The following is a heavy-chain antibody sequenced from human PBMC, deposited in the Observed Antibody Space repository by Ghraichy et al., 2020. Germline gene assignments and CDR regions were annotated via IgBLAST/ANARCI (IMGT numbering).Heavy chain of an antibody. J-gene: IGHJ4*02. CDR3: AKERRFLEWLLYASFDY. Sequence: GGSLRLSCAASGFTFSSYAMSWVRQAPGKGLEWVSAISGSGGSTYYADSVKGRFTISRDNSKNTLYLQMNSLRAEDTAVYYCAKERRFLEWLLYASFDYWGQGTLVTVSS. CDR2: ISGSGGST. V-gene: IGHV3-23*01. D-gene: IGHD3-3*01. CDR1: GFTFSSYA.